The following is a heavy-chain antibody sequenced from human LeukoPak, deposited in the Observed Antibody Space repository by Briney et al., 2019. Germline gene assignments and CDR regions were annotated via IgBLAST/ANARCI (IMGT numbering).Heavy chain of an antibody. CDR1: GYTFTGYY. D-gene: IGHD2-15*01. CDR3: ARDPGYCSGGSCHYYYMDV. V-gene: IGHV1-2*02. Sequence: ASVTVSCKASGYTFTGYYMHWVRQAPGQGLEWKGWINPNSGGTNYAQKFQGRVTMTRDTSISTAYMELSRLRSDDTAVYYCARDPGYCSGGSCHYYYMDVWGKGTTVTVSS. CDR2: INPNSGGT. J-gene: IGHJ6*03.